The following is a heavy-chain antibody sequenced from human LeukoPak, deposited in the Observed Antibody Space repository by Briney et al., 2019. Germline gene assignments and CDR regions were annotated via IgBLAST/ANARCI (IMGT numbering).Heavy chain of an antibody. CDR3: ARDAGAATGTTETDY. J-gene: IGHJ4*02. Sequence: GGSLRLSCAASGFTFSSYEMNWVRQAPGKGLEWVSYISSSSSYIYYADSVKGRFTISRDNAKNLLYLQMNSLRAEDTAVYYCARDAGAATGTTETDYWGQGTLVTVSS. CDR2: ISSSSSYI. V-gene: IGHV3-21*05. D-gene: IGHD1-1*01. CDR1: GFTFSSYE.